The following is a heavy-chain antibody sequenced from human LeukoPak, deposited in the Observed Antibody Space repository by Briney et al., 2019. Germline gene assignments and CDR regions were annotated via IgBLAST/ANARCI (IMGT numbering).Heavy chain of an antibody. J-gene: IGHJ4*02. D-gene: IGHD6-19*01. Sequence: PGGSLRLSCSASGFTFSSYPVHWVRQAPGKGLEYVAAINSNGDNTYYADSVKGRFTISRDNSKNTLYLQMSSLRAEDTAVFYCVKSIAVTGNFEYWGRGTLVTVSS. CDR3: VKSIAVTGNFEY. CDR1: GFTFSSYP. CDR2: INSNGDNT. V-gene: IGHV3-64D*09.